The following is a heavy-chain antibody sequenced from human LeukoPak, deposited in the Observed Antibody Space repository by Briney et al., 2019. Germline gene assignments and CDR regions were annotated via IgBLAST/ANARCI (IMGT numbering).Heavy chain of an antibody. J-gene: IGHJ4*02. D-gene: IGHD6-6*01. CDR3: AKDRSIAARPPLYYFDY. CDR1: GFTFSSYG. V-gene: IGHV3-33*06. CDR2: IWYDGSNK. Sequence: SGGSLRLSCAASGFTFSSYGMHWVRQAPGKGLEWVAVIWYDGSNKYYADSVKGRLTISRDNSKNTLYLQMNSLRAEDTAVYYCAKDRSIAARPPLYYFDYWGQGTLVTVSS.